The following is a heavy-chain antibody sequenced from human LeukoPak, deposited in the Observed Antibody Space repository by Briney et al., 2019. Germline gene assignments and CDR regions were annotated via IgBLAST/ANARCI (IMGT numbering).Heavy chain of an antibody. J-gene: IGHJ4*02. V-gene: IGHV4-34*01. D-gene: IGHD1-14*01. CDR3: ARWPPMSARENHDY. CDR2: INHSGST. CDR1: GGSFSGYY. Sequence: KPSETLSLTCAVYGGSFSGYYWSWIRQPPGKGLEWIGEINHSGSTNYNPSLKSRVTISVDTSKNQFSLKLSSVTAADTAVYYCARWPPMSARENHDYWGQGTLVTVSS.